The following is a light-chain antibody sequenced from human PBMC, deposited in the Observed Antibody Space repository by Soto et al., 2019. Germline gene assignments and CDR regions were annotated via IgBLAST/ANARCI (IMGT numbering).Light chain of an antibody. CDR3: QQYNNWPWA. V-gene: IGKV3-15*01. Sequence: EIVMTQSPATLSVSPGERATLSCRASQSIRINLAWYQQKPGQAPRLLIYGASTRATGIPAGFSGSVSGTEFTLTISSLQSEDFAVYYCQQYNNWPWAFGQGTRVEIK. CDR1: QSIRIN. J-gene: IGKJ1*01. CDR2: GAS.